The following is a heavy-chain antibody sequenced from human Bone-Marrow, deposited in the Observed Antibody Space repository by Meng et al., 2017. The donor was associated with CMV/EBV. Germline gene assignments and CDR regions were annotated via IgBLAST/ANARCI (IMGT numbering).Heavy chain of an antibody. CDR3: ARGGYDILTGLGWFAP. D-gene: IGHD3-9*01. Sequence: GESLKISCAASGFTFSDYYMSWIRQAPGKGLEWVSYISSSGSTIYYADSVKGRFTISRDNAKNSLYLQMNSLRAEDTAVYYCARGGYDILTGLGWFAPWGQGPRVPVYS. CDR2: ISSSGSTI. V-gene: IGHV3-11*01. CDR1: GFTFSDYY. J-gene: IGHJ5*02.